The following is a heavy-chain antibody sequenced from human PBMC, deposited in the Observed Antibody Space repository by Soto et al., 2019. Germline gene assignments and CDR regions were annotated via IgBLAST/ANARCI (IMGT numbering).Heavy chain of an antibody. Sequence: ASVKVSCKASGYTFTDHYINWVRQAPGQGPEYMGWIHPNSGDTNYVQRFQGRLIMTRDTSINTAYMELRRLTSDDTAVYYCTRAYYTGTNSSKWFDLSGPGTLLTVSS. CDR2: IHPNSGDT. CDR1: GYTFTDHY. CDR3: TRAYYTGTNSSKWFDL. J-gene: IGHJ5*02. D-gene: IGHD3-3*01. V-gene: IGHV1-2*02.